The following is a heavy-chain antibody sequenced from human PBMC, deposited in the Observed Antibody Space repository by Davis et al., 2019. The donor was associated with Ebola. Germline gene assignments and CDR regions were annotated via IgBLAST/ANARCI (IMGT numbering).Heavy chain of an antibody. CDR3: ARQGKMATISYYGMDV. CDR2: INPNSGGT. D-gene: IGHD5-24*01. Sequence: ASVKVSCKASGYTFTSYYMHWVRQAPGQGLEWMGWINPNSGGTNYAQKFQGWVTMTRDTSISTAYMELSRLRSDDTAVYYCARQGKMATISYYGMDVWGQGTTVTVSS. J-gene: IGHJ6*02. CDR1: GYTFTSYY. V-gene: IGHV1-2*04.